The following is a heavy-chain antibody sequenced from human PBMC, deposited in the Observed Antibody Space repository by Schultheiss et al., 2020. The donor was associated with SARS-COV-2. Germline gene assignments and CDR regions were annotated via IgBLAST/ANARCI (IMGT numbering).Heavy chain of an antibody. J-gene: IGHJ4*02. V-gene: IGHV1-2*06. CDR3: ARGDLTAGTPDY. Sequence: ASVKVSCEASGYTFTGYYMHWVRQAPGQGLEWMGRINPNSGNTGFAQKFQGRLMMTRDTSISTAYMELSSLRSDDTAVYYCARGDLTAGTPDYWGQGTLVTVSS. CDR1: GYTFTGYY. CDR2: INPNSGNT. D-gene: IGHD7-27*01.